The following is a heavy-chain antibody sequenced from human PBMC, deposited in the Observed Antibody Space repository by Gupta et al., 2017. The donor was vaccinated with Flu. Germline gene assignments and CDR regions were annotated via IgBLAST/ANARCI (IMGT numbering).Heavy chain of an antibody. CDR2: IYYGGTT. CDR1: YY. CDR3: ARLEILMAGAFDY. Sequence: YYWGWVRQPPGKGLEWIANIYYGGTTYYNPSLENRVTISVDTSKNQFSLELKSVTAADTAFYYCARLEILMAGAFDYWGQGILVSVSP. D-gene: IGHD6-19*01. J-gene: IGHJ4*02. V-gene: IGHV4-39*01.